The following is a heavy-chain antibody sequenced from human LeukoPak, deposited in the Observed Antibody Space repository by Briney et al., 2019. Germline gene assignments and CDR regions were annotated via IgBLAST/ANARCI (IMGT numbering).Heavy chain of an antibody. J-gene: IGHJ4*02. CDR2: IHYSGST. CDR1: GGSISSYY. Sequence: PSETLSLTCTVSGGSISSYYWSWIRQPPGKGLEWIGYIHYSGSTDYNPSLKSRVTMSLDTSKNQFSLKLSSVTAADTAVYYCARGGLRTFDYWGQGTLVTVSS. D-gene: IGHD5-12*01. CDR3: ARGGLRTFDY. V-gene: IGHV4-59*01.